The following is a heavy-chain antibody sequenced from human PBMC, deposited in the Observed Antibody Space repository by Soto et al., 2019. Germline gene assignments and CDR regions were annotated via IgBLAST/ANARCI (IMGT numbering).Heavy chain of an antibody. D-gene: IGHD2-15*01. CDR3: ATDCSGGSCYGASGMDV. Sequence: QVQLEQSGAEVKKPGSSVKVSCKASGGTFGRYAISWVRRAPGQSLEWMGQINAGVGATDLAQMFQGRVTITADKSTTTVYMELSSLRSDDTAVYYCATDCSGGSCYGASGMDVWGQGTTVTVSS. CDR2: INAGVGAT. V-gene: IGHV1-69*06. CDR1: GGTFGRYA. J-gene: IGHJ6*02.